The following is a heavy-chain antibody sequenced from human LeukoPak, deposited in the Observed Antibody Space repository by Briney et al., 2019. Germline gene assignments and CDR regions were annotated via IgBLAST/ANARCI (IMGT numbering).Heavy chain of an antibody. D-gene: IGHD2-21*01. CDR2: MYYSGST. Sequence: SETLSLTCAVSGGSISSSIHYWAWIRQPPGKGLEWIGSMYYSGSTYYNPSIKSRVTISLDTSENQFSLKLSSVTAAATAVYYCATDKPLFWWLGRPPRLGYWGQGTLVTVSS. J-gene: IGHJ4*02. CDR3: ATDKPLFWWLGRPPRLGY. V-gene: IGHV4-39*07. CDR1: GGSISSSIHY.